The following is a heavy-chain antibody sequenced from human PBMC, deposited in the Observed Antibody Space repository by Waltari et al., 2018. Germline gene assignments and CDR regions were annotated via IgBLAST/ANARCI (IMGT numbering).Heavy chain of an antibody. CDR3: ADRHFKFGDLAFDL. CDR1: GFSLGTSVVG. J-gene: IGHJ3*01. CDR2: LDWDYDK. D-gene: IGHD3-10*01. V-gene: IGHV2-5*02. Sequence: QITLRESGPTLVKPTQTVTLTGTCAGFSLGTSVVGVEWIRPPQGKDLEWLALLDWDYDKCYSPFLKSRLTITKATSKKQVVLTMTKMYPVATATYYGADRHFKFGDLAFDLWGQGTLVTVSS.